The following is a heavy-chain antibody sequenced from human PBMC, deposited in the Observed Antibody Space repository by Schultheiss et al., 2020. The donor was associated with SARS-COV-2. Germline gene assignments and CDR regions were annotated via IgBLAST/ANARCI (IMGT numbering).Heavy chain of an antibody. Sequence: GGSLRLSCAASGFTFSSYEMNWVRQAPGKGLEWVSYISSSGSTIYYADSVKGRFTISRDNAKNSLYLQMNSLRAEDTAVYYCARYLPAAETMDVWGKGTTVTVS. CDR1: GFTFSSYE. CDR3: ARYLPAAETMDV. J-gene: IGHJ6*03. CDR2: ISSSGSTI. V-gene: IGHV3-48*03. D-gene: IGHD2-2*01.